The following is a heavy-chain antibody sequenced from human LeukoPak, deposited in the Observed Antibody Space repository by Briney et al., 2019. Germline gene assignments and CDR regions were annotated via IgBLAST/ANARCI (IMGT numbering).Heavy chain of an antibody. D-gene: IGHD3-10*01. CDR3: ARDQALLWFGELLSRPAYYFDY. CDR1: GDSVSSNSAA. Sequence: SQTLSLTCAISGDSVSSNSAAWNWIRQSPSRGLEWLGRTYHRSKWYNDYAVSVKSRITINPDTSKNQFSLQLNSVTPEDTAVYYCARDQALLWFGELLSRPAYYFDYWGQGTLVTVSS. V-gene: IGHV6-1*01. CDR2: TYHRSKWYN. J-gene: IGHJ4*02.